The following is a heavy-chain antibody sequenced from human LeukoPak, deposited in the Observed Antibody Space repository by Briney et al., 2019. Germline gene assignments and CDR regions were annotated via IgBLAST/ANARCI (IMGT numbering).Heavy chain of an antibody. CDR2: IYYSGST. V-gene: IGHV4-30-4*08. J-gene: IGHJ4*02. Sequence: SETLSLTCTVSGGSISSGDYYWGWIRQPPGKGLEWIAYIYYSGSTYYNPSLKSRVTISVDTSKNQFSLKLSSVTAADTAVYYCARVSLDCSSTSCYTLFDYWGQGTLVTVSS. CDR1: GGSISSGDYY. CDR3: ARVSLDCSSTSCYTLFDY. D-gene: IGHD2-2*02.